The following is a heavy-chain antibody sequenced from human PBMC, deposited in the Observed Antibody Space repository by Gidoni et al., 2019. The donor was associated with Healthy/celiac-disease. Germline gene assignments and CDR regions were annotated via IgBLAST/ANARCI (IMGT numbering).Heavy chain of an antibody. CDR1: GFTFSDYY. CDR3: ARDLKFVYDSSHLLYY. D-gene: IGHD3-22*01. V-gene: IGHV3-11*01. Sequence: QVQLVASGGGLVKHGGSLRLSCPASGFTFSDYYMSWISQAPGKGLEWVSYISSSGSTIYYADSVKGRFTISRDNAKNSLYLQMNSLRAEDTAVYYCARDLKFVYDSSHLLYYWGQGTLVTVSS. J-gene: IGHJ4*02. CDR2: ISSSGSTI.